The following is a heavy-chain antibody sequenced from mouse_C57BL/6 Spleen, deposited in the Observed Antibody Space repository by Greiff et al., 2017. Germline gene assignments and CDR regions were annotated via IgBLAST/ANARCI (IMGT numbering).Heavy chain of an antibody. J-gene: IGHJ2*01. CDR1: GYTFTSYW. Sequence: QVQLQQPGAELVRPGTSVKLSCKASGYTFTSYWMHWVKQRPGQGLEWIGVINPSDSYTNYNQKFKGKATLTVDTSSSTAYMQLSSLTSEDSAVYYCARHGVDYRGEDATLSESS. V-gene: IGHV1-59*01. CDR2: INPSDSYT. CDR3: ARHGVDY. D-gene: IGHD1-1*01.